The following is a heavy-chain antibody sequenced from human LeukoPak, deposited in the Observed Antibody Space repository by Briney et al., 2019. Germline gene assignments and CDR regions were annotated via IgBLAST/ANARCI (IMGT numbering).Heavy chain of an antibody. Sequence: GGSLRLSCAASGFTFSSYSMNWVRQAPGKGLEWVSSISSSGSYIYYADSVKGRFTISRDNAKNSLYLQMNSLRAEDTAVYYCASRNQYCGGDCFWAFDIWGQGTMVTVSS. CDR1: GFTFSSYS. V-gene: IGHV3-21*01. J-gene: IGHJ3*02. CDR3: ASRNQYCGGDCFWAFDI. D-gene: IGHD2-21*02. CDR2: ISSSGSYI.